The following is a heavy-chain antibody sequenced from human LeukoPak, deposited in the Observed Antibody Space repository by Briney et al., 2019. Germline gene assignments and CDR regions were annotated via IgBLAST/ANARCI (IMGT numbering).Heavy chain of an antibody. V-gene: IGHV1-46*01. D-gene: IGHD3-22*01. CDR2: INPSGGST. Sequence: GASVKVSCKASGYTFTSYYMHWVRQAPGQGLEWMGIINPSGGSTSYAQKFQGRATMTRDTSTSTVYMELSSLRSEDTDVYYCARTRGYYYDSSGYYYPNDTRYYYYYYMDVWGKGTTVTVSS. CDR3: ARTRGYYYDSSGYYYPNDTRYYYYYYMDV. J-gene: IGHJ6*03. CDR1: GYTFTSYY.